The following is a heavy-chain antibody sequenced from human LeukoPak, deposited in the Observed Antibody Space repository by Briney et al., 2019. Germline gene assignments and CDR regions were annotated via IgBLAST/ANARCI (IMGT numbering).Heavy chain of an antibody. CDR1: GGTLPSGDFY. CDR3: ARHPGYYYYYMDV. V-gene: IGHV4-39*01. Sequence: PSETPSLNCTVSGGTLPSGDFYWGWIRQPPGKGLEWIGSMYHSGSTYYNPSLKSRVTISVDTSKNQFSLRLRSVTAADTAVYYCARHPGYYYYYMDVWGKGTTVTISS. J-gene: IGHJ6*03. CDR2: MYHSGST.